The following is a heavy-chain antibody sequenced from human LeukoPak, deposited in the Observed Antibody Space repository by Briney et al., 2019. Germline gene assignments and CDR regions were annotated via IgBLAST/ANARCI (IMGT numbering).Heavy chain of an antibody. J-gene: IGHJ4*02. V-gene: IGHV1-2*02. D-gene: IGHD1-26*01. CDR1: GYTFTGYY. CDR3: ARDWAGSYYDY. Sequence: ASVKVSCKASGYTFTGYYMHWVRQAPGQGLEWMGWIKPNNGGTNYAQKFQGRVTITADKSTSTAYMELSSLRSEDTAVYYCARDWAGSYYDYWGQGTLVTVSS. CDR2: IKPNNGGT.